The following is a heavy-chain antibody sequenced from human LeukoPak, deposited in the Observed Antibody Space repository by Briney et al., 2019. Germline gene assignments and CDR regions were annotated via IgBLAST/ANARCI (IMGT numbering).Heavy chain of an antibody. CDR2: IISNGGST. CDR3: ASAVKYGSHFDY. CDR1: GFTFSSYA. V-gene: IGHV3-64*01. Sequence: GGSLRLSCAASGFTFSSYAMHWVRQAPGKGLEYVSAIISNGGSTYYANSVKGRFTIFRDNSNNTLYHQMGSLRAEDMAVYYCASAVKYGSHFDYWGQGTLVTVSS. D-gene: IGHD3-10*01. J-gene: IGHJ4*02.